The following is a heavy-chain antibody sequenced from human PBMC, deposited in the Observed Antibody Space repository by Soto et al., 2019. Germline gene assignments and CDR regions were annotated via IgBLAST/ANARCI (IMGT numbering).Heavy chain of an antibody. CDR2: INSGGSDR. Sequence: GGSLRLSCAASGFTFSRYWMHWVRQAPGKGLVWVSRINSGGSDRNYADSVEGRFTISRDNAKDTLYLQMNSLRAEDTALYYCARDLVYGSGSYDYWGRGALVTVSS. CDR3: ARDLVYGSGSYDY. D-gene: IGHD3-10*01. CDR1: GFTFSRYW. J-gene: IGHJ4*02. V-gene: IGHV3-74*01.